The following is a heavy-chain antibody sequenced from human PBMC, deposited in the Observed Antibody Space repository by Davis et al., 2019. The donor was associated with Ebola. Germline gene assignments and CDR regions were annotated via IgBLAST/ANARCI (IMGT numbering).Heavy chain of an antibody. D-gene: IGHD2-15*01. V-gene: IGHV1-46*01. CDR3: ARGGTGCSGGSCRYYYYGMDV. J-gene: IGHJ6*02. CDR1: GYTFTSYY. Sequence: ASVKVSCKASGYTFTSYYMHWVRQAPGQGLEWMGIINPSGGSTSYAQKFQGRVTMTRDTSTSTVYMELSSLRSEDTAVYYCARGGTGCSGGSCRYYYYGMDVWGQGTTVTVSS. CDR2: INPSGGST.